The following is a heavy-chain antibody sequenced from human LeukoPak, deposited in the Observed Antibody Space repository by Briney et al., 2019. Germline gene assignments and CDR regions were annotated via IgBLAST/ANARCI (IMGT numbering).Heavy chain of an antibody. CDR2: IVVGSGNT. Sequence: SVKVSCKTSGFTFISSAVQWVRQARGQRLEWIGWIVVGSGNTNYAQKFQERVTITRDMSTSTAYMELSSLRSEDAAVYYCAADPSYSSGYRYYFDYWGQGTLVTVSS. D-gene: IGHD3-22*01. CDR3: AADPSYSSGYRYYFDY. CDR1: GFTFISSA. J-gene: IGHJ4*02. V-gene: IGHV1-58*01.